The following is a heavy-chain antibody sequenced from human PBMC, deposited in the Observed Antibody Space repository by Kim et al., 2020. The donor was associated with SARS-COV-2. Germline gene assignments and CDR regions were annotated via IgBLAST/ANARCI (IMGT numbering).Heavy chain of an antibody. J-gene: IGHJ4*02. Sequence: GESLKISCKGSGYSFTSYWISWVRQMPGKGLEWMGRIDPSDSYTNYSPSFQGHVTISADKSISTAYLQWSSLKASDTAMYYCARLAEPITMVRGVIISPLDYWGQGTLVTVSS. CDR1: GYSFTSYW. D-gene: IGHD3-10*01. CDR2: IDPSDSYT. V-gene: IGHV5-10-1*01. CDR3: ARLAEPITMVRGVIISPLDY.